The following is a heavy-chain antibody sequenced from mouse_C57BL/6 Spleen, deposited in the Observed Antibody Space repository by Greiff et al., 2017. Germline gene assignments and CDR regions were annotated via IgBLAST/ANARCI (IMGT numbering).Heavy chain of an antibody. Sequence: QVHVKQSGAELVKPGASVKLSCKASGYTFTEYTIHWVKQRSGQGLEWVGWFYPGSGSLKYNEKFKDKATLTADKSSSTVYMELSRLTSEDSAVYFCARHERAYYSNSWFAYWGQGTLVTVSA. CDR2: FYPGSGSL. V-gene: IGHV1-62-2*01. CDR3: ARHERAYYSNSWFAY. J-gene: IGHJ3*01. CDR1: GYTFTEYT. D-gene: IGHD2-5*01.